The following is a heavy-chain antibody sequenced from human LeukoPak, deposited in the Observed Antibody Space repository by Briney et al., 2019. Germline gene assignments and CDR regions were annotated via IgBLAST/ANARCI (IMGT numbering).Heavy chain of an antibody. J-gene: IGHJ4*02. CDR2: ILYSGST. V-gene: IGHV4-31*01. Sequence: SETLSLTCTVSGDSINSGAYYWSWIRQHPGKGLEWIGNILYSGSTWYNPSLKSPITISVDTSKNQFSLKLSSVTAADTAVYYCARDNCGYGWFDYWGQGTLVTVSS. D-gene: IGHD5-12*01. CDR3: ARDNCGYGWFDY. CDR1: GDSINSGAYY.